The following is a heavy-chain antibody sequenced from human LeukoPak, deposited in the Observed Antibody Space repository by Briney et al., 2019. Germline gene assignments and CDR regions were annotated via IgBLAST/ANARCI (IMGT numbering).Heavy chain of an antibody. CDR3: ARGIVVAAPVY. D-gene: IGHD6-19*01. Sequence: HPGGSLRLSCEASGFTVSGNHMSWVRQAPGKGLEWVSVIYSGGSTNYADSVKGRFTSSRDNSKNTLYLQMSSLRAEDTAVYYCARGIVVAAPVYWGQGTLVTVSS. CDR2: IYSGGST. CDR1: GFTVSGNH. V-gene: IGHV3-66*01. J-gene: IGHJ4*02.